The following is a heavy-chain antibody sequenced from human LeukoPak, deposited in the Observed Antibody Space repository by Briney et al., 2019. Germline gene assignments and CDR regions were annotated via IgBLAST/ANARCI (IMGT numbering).Heavy chain of an antibody. CDR3: ARHRDCSGGSCYFNWFDP. CDR1: GGSISSSSYY. J-gene: IGHJ5*02. D-gene: IGHD2-15*01. Sequence: PSETLSLTCTVSGGSISSSSYYWGWIRQPPGKRLEWIGSIYYSGSTYYNPSLKSRITISVDTSKNQFSLKLSSVTAADTAVYYCARHRDCSGGSCYFNWFDPWGQGTLVTVSS. V-gene: IGHV4-39*01. CDR2: IYYSGST.